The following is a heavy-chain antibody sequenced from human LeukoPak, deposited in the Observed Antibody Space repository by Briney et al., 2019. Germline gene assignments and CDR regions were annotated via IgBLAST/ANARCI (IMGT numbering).Heavy chain of an antibody. CDR1: GYTFTGYY. CDR2: INPNSGGT. CDR3: ARDRPALGYYYGMDV. V-gene: IGHV1-2*02. Sequence: ASVKVSCKASGYTFTGYYMHWVRQGPGQGLEWMGWINPNSGGTNYAQKFQGRVTMTRDTSISTAYMELSRLRSDDTAVYYCARDRPALGYYYGMDVWGQGTTVTVSS. J-gene: IGHJ6*02.